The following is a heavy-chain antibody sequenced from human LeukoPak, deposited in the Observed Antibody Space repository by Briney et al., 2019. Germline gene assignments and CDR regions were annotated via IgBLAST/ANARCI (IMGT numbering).Heavy chain of an antibody. Sequence: GGSLRLSCAASGFTFSSYAMHWVREVPGKGLEYVSPISSSGGSTYYANSVKGRFTISRDNSKNTLYLQMGSLRTEDMAIYYCARGPDVVLVSHWSFFDYWGQGTLVTVSS. J-gene: IGHJ4*02. CDR1: GFTFSSYA. V-gene: IGHV3-64*01. D-gene: IGHD2-8*02. CDR3: ARGPDVVLVSHWSFFDY. CDR2: ISSSGGST.